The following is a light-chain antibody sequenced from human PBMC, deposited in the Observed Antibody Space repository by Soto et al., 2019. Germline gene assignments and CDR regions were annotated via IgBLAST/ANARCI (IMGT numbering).Light chain of an antibody. Sequence: DVRMTQSPSSLSASVGDTITITCRASRTINTYLNWFQQKPGEPPRLLIYGASTLHDGVPSRFSGSGSGVDFTLTISGLQPEDFASYHCQQTYSDISFGGGTKV. CDR2: GAS. V-gene: IGKV1-39*01. CDR3: QQTYSDIS. CDR1: RTINTY. J-gene: IGKJ4*01.